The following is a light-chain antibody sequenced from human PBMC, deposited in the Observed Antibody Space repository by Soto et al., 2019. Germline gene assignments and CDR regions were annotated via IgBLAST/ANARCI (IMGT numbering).Light chain of an antibody. CDR1: QSVSSSY. CDR2: GAS. V-gene: IGKV3-20*01. CDR3: QQYGSSPPVT. J-gene: IGKJ2*01. Sequence: EIVLTQSPGTLSLSPGERATLSCRASQSVSSSYLAWYQQKPGQAPRLLIYGASSMATGIPDRFSGSGSGTDFTLTISRLEPEDFAVYYGQQYGSSPPVTFGQGTKLEIK.